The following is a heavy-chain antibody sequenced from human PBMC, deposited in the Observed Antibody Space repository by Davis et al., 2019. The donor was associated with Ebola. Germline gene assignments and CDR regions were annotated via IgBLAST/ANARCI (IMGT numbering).Heavy chain of an antibody. J-gene: IGHJ6*02. Sequence: AASVKVSCKASGGTFSSYAISWVRQAPGQGFEWMGGIIPMFGTANYAQKFQGRVTITADESTSTAYMELSSLRSEDTAVHYCAISLPGRYYYYDMDVWGQGTTVTVS. CDR3: AISLPGRYYYYDMDV. CDR2: IIPMFGTA. V-gene: IGHV1-69*13. CDR1: GGTFSSYA.